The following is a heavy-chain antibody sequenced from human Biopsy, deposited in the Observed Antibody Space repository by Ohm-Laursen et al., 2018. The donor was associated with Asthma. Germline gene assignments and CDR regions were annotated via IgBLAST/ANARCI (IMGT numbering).Heavy chain of an antibody. Sequence: GTLSLTCTVSGGSVSSGSYYWGWIRQPPGKGLEWMGSISYTGSAYHNPSLKSRVTISEDTSKNHFPLKLGSVTAADTAVYYCARHWDWGSFFDYWGQGTPVTVSS. V-gene: IGHV4-39*01. J-gene: IGHJ4*02. D-gene: IGHD7-27*01. CDR3: ARHWDWGSFFDY. CDR1: GGSVSSGSYY. CDR2: ISYTGSA.